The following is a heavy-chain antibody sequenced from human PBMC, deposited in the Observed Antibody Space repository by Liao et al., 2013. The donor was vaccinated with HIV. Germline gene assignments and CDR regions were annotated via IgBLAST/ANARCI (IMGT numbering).Heavy chain of an antibody. Sequence: QVQVQLWGAGLLKPSETLSLTCAVYGGSFSGYYWSWIRQSPREGAWSGLGKVNHRGNTNYNPSLKSRVTISVDTSKNQFSLKLRSVTAADTAVYYCARGDRGSSWYYPFDFWGQGTLVTVSS. J-gene: IGHJ4*02. D-gene: IGHD6-13*01. CDR1: GGSFSGYY. V-gene: IGHV4-34*01. CDR2: VNHRGNT. CDR3: ARGDRGSSWYYPFDF.